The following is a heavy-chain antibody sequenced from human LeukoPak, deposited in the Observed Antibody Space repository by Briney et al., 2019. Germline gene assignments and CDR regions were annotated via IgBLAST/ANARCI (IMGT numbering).Heavy chain of an antibody. J-gene: IGHJ3*02. Sequence: GSLRLSCAGSGFNFSTYEMNWVRQVPGKGLEWIGYNSGSTKYNPSLKSRVTISVDTSKNRFSLKLSSVTAADTAVYYCARGRGYGGNYLRAFDIWGQGTMVSVSS. CDR1: GFNFSTYE. CDR2: NSGST. CDR3: ARGRGYGGNYLRAFDI. D-gene: IGHD1-26*01. V-gene: IGHV4-59*08.